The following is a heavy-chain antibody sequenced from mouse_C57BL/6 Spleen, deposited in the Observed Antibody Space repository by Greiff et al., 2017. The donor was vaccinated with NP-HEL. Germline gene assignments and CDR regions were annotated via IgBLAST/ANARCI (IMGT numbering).Heavy chain of an antibody. CDR1: GYSITSGYY. V-gene: IGHV3-6*01. J-gene: IGHJ3*01. D-gene: IGHD3-3*01. CDR2: ISYDGSN. CDR3: AREGAVRIAY. Sequence: EVHLVESGPGLVKPSQSLSLTCSVTGYSITSGYYWNWIRQFPGNKLEWMGYISYDGSNNYNPSLKNRISITRDTSKNQFFLKLNSVTTEDTATYYCAREGAVRIAYWGQGTLVTVSA.